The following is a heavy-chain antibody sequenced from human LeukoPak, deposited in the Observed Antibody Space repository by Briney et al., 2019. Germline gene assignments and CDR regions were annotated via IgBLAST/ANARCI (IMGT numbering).Heavy chain of an antibody. CDR3: ARGTSFGLMNSDN. CDR1: GGFISINNFW. J-gene: IGHJ4*02. D-gene: IGHD2-8*01. CDR2: VYYSGST. Sequence: PSETLSLTCSISGGFISINNFWWGWIRQSPGKAMEWVGSVYYSGSTYYNPSFTRRLTMSVDTSKNQFSLKLTSLTAADTAVYYCARGTSFGLMNSDNWGQGTLVIVSS. V-gene: IGHV4-39*07.